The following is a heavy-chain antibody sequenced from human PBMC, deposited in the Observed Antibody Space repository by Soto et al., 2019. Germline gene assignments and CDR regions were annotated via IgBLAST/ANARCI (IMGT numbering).Heavy chain of an antibody. CDR2: IWYDGSNK. Sequence: QVQLVESGGGVVQPGRSLRLSCAASGFTFSSYGMHWVRQAPGKGLEWVAVIWYDGSNKYYADSVKGRFTISRDNSKNKLYLQMNSLRAEDTAVYYCARRPHRAYDSSGYPNYYYGMDVWGQGTTVTVSS. CDR3: ARRPHRAYDSSGYPNYYYGMDV. CDR1: GFTFSSYG. V-gene: IGHV3-33*01. D-gene: IGHD3-22*01. J-gene: IGHJ6*02.